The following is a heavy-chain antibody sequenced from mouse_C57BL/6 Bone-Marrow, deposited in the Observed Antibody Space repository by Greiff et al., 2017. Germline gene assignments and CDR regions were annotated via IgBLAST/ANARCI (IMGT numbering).Heavy chain of an antibody. J-gene: IGHJ2*01. D-gene: IGHD1-2*01. CDR3: ARSTTAFDY. CDR2: IYPGSGNT. Sequence: QVQLQQSGAELVRPGASVKLSCTASGYTFTDYYINWVQQRPGQGLEWIARIYPGSGNTYYTEKFKGKATLTAEKSSSTAYMQLSSLTSEDSAVYFCARSTTAFDYGGQGTTLTVSS. V-gene: IGHV1-76*01. CDR1: GYTFTDYY.